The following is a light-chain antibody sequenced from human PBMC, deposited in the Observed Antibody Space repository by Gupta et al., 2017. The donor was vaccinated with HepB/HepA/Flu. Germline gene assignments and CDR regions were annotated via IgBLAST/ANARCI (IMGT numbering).Light chain of an antibody. V-gene: IGKV3-11*01. CDR2: DAC. J-gene: IGKJ4*01. Sequence: EIVFTQSPATLSLSPGERATLSCRASQSVSSFLAWYQQKPGQAPRLLIYDACNRATGIPDRFSGSGSGTDFTLTSSSRETEDFAVYYWQQRSNGITFGGGTRVEIK. CDR3: QQRSNGIT. CDR1: QSVSSF.